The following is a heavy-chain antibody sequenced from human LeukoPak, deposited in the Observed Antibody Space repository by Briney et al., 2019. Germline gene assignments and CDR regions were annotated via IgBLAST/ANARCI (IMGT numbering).Heavy chain of an antibody. V-gene: IGHV3-33*01. CDR1: GFTFSSYG. J-gene: IGHJ4*02. Sequence: GGSLRLSCAASGFTFSSYGMHWVRQAPGKGLEWVAVIWYDGSNKYYADSVKGRFTISRDNSKNTLYLQMNSLRAEDTAVYYCARGFESSGYNYYFDYWGQGTLVTVSS. CDR3: ARGFESSGYNYYFDY. D-gene: IGHD3-22*01. CDR2: IWYDGSNK.